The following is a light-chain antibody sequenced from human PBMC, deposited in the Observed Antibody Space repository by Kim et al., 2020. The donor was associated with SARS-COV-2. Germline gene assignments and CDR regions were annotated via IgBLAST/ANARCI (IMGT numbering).Light chain of an antibody. J-gene: IGLJ3*02. Sequence: QPVLTQSSSASASLGSSVRLTCTFSSGHSGYTIAWHQQQPGKAPRYLMIIERNGAYNRGGGVPDRFSGSSSGADRSLTISTLQSEDEADYYCETWDANTVPFGGGTKLTVL. CDR3: ETWDANTVP. CDR1: SGHSGYT. V-gene: IGLV4-60*03. CDR2: IERNGAY.